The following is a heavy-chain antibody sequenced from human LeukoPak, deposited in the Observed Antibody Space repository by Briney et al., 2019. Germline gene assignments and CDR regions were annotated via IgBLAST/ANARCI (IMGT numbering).Heavy chain of an antibody. V-gene: IGHV1-18*01. CDR2: ISVYNGNT. Sequence: ASVKVSCKASGYMFTSYGITWVRQAPGQGLRGWGWISVYNGNTNYAQNFQGRVTMTTDTSTSTAYMELRSLRSDDTAVYYCARDFYGDYSFDYYYMDVWGKGTTVTVSS. CDR1: GYMFTSYG. D-gene: IGHD4-17*01. J-gene: IGHJ6*03. CDR3: ARDFYGDYSFDYYYMDV.